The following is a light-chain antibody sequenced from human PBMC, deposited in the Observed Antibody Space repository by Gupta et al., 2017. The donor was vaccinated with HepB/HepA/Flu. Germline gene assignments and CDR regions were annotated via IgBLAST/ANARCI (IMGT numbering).Light chain of an antibody. CDR2: RHN. J-gene: IGLJ3*02. V-gene: IGLV1-47*01. CDR3: AAWDDSLSGWV. CDR1: SSNIGSNY. Sequence: QSVLSQPPSMSGTPGQRVTISCSGGSSNIGSNYVSWYQRFPGTAPRLLICRHNQRPSGVPDRFSGSKSGTSASLAISGLRSGDEADYYCAAWDDSLSGWVFGGGTKLTVL.